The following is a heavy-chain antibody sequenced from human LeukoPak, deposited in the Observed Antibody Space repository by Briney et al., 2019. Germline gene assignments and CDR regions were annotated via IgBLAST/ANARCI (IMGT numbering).Heavy chain of an antibody. D-gene: IGHD3-22*01. CDR3: AKALSGYFDY. Sequence: GVAVRLSCAVSGFKFTSSAMSWVRQAPGKGLEWVSTISPNGSSTYYADSAKGRFTISRDNSNDTLYLQMNSLRAEDTAVYYCAKALSGYFDYWGQGTLVTVSS. CDR1: GFKFTSSA. J-gene: IGHJ4*02. V-gene: IGHV3-23*01. CDR2: ISPNGSST.